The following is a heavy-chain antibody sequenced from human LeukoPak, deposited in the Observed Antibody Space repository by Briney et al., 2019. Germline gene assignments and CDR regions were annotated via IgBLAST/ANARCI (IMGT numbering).Heavy chain of an antibody. D-gene: IGHD6-19*01. J-gene: IGHJ4*02. CDR1: GFTFSSYG. Sequence: PGGSLRLSCAASGFTFSSYGMHWVRQAPGKGLEWVAFIRYDGSNKYYADSVKGRFTISRDNAKNSLYLQMNSLRAEDTAVYYCARDQSIAVAGAHIDYWGQGTLVTVSS. V-gene: IGHV3-30*02. CDR3: ARDQSIAVAGAHIDY. CDR2: IRYDGSNK.